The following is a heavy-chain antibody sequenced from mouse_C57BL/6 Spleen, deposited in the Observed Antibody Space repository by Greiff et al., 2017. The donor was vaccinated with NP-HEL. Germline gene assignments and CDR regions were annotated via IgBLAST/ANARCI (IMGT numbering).Heavy chain of an antibody. V-gene: IGHV5-4*01. D-gene: IGHD1-1*01. CDR1: GFTFSSYA. CDR3: ARDQLRYGYFDY. J-gene: IGHJ2*01. Sequence: EVKLVESGGGLVKPGGSLKLSCAASGFTFSSYAMSWVRQTPEKRLEWVATISDGGSYTYYPDNVKGRFTISRDNAKNNLYLQMSHLKSEDTAMYYCARDQLRYGYFDYWGQGTTLTVSS. CDR2: ISDGGSYT.